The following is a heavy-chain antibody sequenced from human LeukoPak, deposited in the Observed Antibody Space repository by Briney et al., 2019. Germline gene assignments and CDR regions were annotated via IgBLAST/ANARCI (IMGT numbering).Heavy chain of an antibody. CDR2: ISSSGTTI. CDR1: GFTFSRYS. Sequence: PGGSLRLSCAVSGFTFSRYSMNWVRQAPGKGLEWVSYISSSGTTIYYADSVKGRFTISRDNAKSSLYLQMNSLRDEDTAVYYCAKDPPSIAVAIDDAFDIWSQGTMVTVSS. D-gene: IGHD6-19*01. V-gene: IGHV3-48*02. CDR3: AKDPPSIAVAIDDAFDI. J-gene: IGHJ3*02.